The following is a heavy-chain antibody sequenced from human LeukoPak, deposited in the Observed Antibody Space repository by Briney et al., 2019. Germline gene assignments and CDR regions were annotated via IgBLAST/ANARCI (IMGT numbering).Heavy chain of an antibody. Sequence: QPGGSLRLSCAVSGFNFYDYDIHGGRQGPRKGGEWEAGISANGCFISYGDSVNSPFTISRDNPRISVFLQMNFLRAEHMAIYFCTKEVQRWHSYFYRPSYALDIWGQGTMVSVSS. CDR2: ISANGCFI. J-gene: IGHJ3*02. CDR1: GFNFYDYD. D-gene: IGHD3-22*01. V-gene: IGHV3-9*03. CDR3: TKEVQRWHSYFYRPSYALDI.